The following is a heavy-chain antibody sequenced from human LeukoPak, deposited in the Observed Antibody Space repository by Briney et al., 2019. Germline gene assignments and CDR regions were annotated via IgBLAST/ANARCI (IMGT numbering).Heavy chain of an antibody. Sequence: PGGSLRLSCAASGFTFSSYGMSWVRQAPGKGLEWVSAISGSGGSTYYADSVKGRFTISRDNSKNTLYLQMNSLRAEDTAIYYCATGWGSFDFWGQGTLVTVSS. D-gene: IGHD1-14*01. CDR1: GFTFSSYG. CDR3: ATGWGSFDF. CDR2: ISGSGGST. V-gene: IGHV3-23*01. J-gene: IGHJ4*02.